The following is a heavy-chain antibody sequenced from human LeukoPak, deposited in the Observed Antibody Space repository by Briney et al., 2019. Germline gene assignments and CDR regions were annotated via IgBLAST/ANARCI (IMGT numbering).Heavy chain of an antibody. J-gene: IGHJ5*02. Sequence: PSETLSLTCAVYGGSFSGYYWSWIRQPPGKGLEWIGEINHSGSTNYNPSLKSRVTISVDTSKNQFSLKLSSVTAADTAVYYCAGLAGYGGLAWFDPWGQGTLVTVSS. CDR3: AGLAGYGGLAWFDP. CDR1: GGSFSGYY. D-gene: IGHD5-12*01. V-gene: IGHV4-34*01. CDR2: INHSGST.